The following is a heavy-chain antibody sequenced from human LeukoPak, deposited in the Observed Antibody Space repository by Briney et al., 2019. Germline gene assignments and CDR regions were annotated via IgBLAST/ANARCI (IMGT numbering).Heavy chain of an antibody. Sequence: KSGGSLRLSCAASGFSYSDYYMIWLRQAPGKGLEWVSYISSSGGYTNYGDSVKGRFTISRDNAKNSLYLQMNSLRVEDTAVYYCARVDSTSWFDYWGQGTLVTVSS. CDR1: GFSYSDYY. CDR2: ISSSGGYT. V-gene: IGHV3-11*05. D-gene: IGHD6-13*01. CDR3: ARVDSTSWFDY. J-gene: IGHJ4*02.